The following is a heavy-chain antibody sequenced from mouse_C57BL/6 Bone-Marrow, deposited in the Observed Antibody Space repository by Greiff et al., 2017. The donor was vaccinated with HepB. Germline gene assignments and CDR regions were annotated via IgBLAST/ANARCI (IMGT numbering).Heavy chain of an antibody. CDR3: AREADGYYGAY. CDR1: GYTFTSYW. D-gene: IGHD2-3*01. Sequence: QVQLQRSGAELVKPGASVKLSCKASGYTFTSYWMHWVKQRPGQGLEWIGMIHPNSGSTNYNEKFKSKATLTVDKSSSTAYMQLSSLTSEDSAVYYCAREADGYYGAYWGQGTLVTVSA. J-gene: IGHJ3*01. CDR2: IHPNSGST. V-gene: IGHV1-64*01.